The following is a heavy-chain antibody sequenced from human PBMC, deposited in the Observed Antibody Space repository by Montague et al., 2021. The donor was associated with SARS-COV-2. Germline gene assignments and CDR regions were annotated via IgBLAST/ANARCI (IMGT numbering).Heavy chain of an antibody. CDR2: IYYSGST. CDR1: GGSISSYY. Sequence: SETLSLTCTASGGSISSYYWSWIRQPPGKGLEWIGYIYYSGSTNXXPSLKSRVTISVDTSKKQFSLKLSSVTAADTAVYYCARGWFSPMLVVVIRGPFDYWGQGALVTVSS. CDR3: ARGWFSPMLVVVIRGPFDY. D-gene: IGHD3-22*01. V-gene: IGHV4-59*12. J-gene: IGHJ4*02.